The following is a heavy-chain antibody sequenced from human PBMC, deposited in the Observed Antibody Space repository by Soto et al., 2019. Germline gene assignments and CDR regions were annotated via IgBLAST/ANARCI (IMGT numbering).Heavy chain of an antibody. J-gene: IGHJ6*02. CDR2: IYYSGST. V-gene: IGHV4-39*01. CDR3: QRSMGAAYYYGLDV. D-gene: IGHD2-15*01. CDR1: GGSISSSSYY. Sequence: PSETLSLTCTVSGGSISSSSYYWGWIRQPPGKGLEWIGSIYYSGSTYYNPSLKSRVTIAVDTSKNELSLKLSAVTAADTAVYYCQRSMGAAYYYGLDVPGQRNTVTV.